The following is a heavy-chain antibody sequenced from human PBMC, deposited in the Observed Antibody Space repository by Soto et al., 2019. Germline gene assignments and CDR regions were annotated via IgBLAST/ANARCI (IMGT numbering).Heavy chain of an antibody. CDR2: INPSGGST. J-gene: IGHJ4*02. CDR1: GYTFTSYY. D-gene: IGHD2-15*01. V-gene: IGHV1-46*01. CDR3: ARIISGGHFDY. Sequence: GASVKVSCKASGYTFTSYYMHWVRQAPGQGLEWMGIINPSGGSTSYAQKFQGRVTMTRDTSTSTVYMELSSLGSEDTAVYYCARIISGGHFDYWGQGTRVTVSS.